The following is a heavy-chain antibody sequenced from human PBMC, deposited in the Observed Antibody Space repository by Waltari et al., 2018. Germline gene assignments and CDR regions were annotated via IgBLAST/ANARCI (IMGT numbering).Heavy chain of an antibody. CDR2: IYYSGST. J-gene: IGHJ4*02. Sequence: QVQLQESGPGLVKPSETLSLTCTVSGGSISSHYWSWIRQPPGKGLEWIGYIYYSGSTNYTPSLKSRVTISVDTSKNQFSLKLSSVTAADTAVYYCARGGDYDILTGYYGDTYFDYWGQGTLVTVSS. D-gene: IGHD3-9*01. CDR3: ARGGDYDILTGYYGDTYFDY. CDR1: GGSISSHY. V-gene: IGHV4-59*11.